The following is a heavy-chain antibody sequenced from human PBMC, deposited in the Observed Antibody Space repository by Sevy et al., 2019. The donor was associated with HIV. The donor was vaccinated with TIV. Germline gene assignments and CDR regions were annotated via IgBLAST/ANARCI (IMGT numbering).Heavy chain of an antibody. D-gene: IGHD3-3*01. J-gene: IGHJ4*02. Sequence: AGSLRLSCAASGFTFSTDAMHWVHQAPGKELEYVSAISGNTNNAYYGNSVRGRFTISRDNSKNTLYLEMDSLRAEDTAVYYCARVTFWCGWYFDYWGQGTLVTVSS. CDR3: ARVTFWCGWYFDY. V-gene: IGHV3-64*01. CDR2: ISGNTNNA. CDR1: GFTFSTDA.